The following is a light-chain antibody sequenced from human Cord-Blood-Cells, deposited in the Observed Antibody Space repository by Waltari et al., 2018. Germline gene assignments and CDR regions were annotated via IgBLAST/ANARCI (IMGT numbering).Light chain of an antibody. Sequence: QSALTQPASVSGSPGQSITISCTGTSSDVGGYNYVSRYQQHPGKAPKLMIYDVSKRPSGVSNRFSGSKSGNTASLTISGLQAEDEADYYCSSYTSSSTPVVFGGGTKLTVL. CDR1: SSDVGGYNY. CDR2: DVS. CDR3: SSYTSSSTPVV. J-gene: IGLJ2*01. V-gene: IGLV2-14*01.